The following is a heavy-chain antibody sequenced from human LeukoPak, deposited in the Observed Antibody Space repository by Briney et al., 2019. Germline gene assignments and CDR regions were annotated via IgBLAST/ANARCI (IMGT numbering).Heavy chain of an antibody. CDR1: GFSLGDHG. Sequence: GGSLRLSCVASGFSLGDHGMSWVRQAPGKGLEWISYSKSEGTTTSYADSVKGRFTISRDNSKNTLYLQMNSLRDEDTAVYYCAKDSHWILFDDWGQGTLVTVSS. J-gene: IGHJ4*02. V-gene: IGHV3-11*01. CDR2: SKSEGTTT. D-gene: IGHD2-2*03. CDR3: AKDSHWILFDD.